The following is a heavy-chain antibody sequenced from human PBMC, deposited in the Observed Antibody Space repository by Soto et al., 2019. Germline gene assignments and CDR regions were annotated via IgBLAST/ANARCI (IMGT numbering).Heavy chain of an antibody. CDR3: ARDPGYSYGST. Sequence: GASVKVSCKASGYTFTSYAMIWVRQAPGQRLEWMGWINAGNGNTKYSQKFQGRVTITRDTSASTAYMELSSLRSEDTAVYYCARDPGYSYGSTWGQGTLVTVSS. V-gene: IGHV1-3*01. CDR1: GYTFTSYA. J-gene: IGHJ5*02. CDR2: INAGNGNT. D-gene: IGHD5-18*01.